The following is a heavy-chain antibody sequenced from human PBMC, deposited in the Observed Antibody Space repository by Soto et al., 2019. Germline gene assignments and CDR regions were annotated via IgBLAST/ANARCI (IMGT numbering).Heavy chain of an antibody. D-gene: IGHD2-8*01. CDR3: ARAGGYCTNGVCLMGYYGMDV. CDR1: GFTFSDYY. J-gene: IGHJ6*02. CDR2: ISSSSSYT. V-gene: IGHV3-11*06. Sequence: QVQLVESGGGLVKPGGSLRLSCAASGFTFSDYYMSWIRQAPGKGLEWVSYISSSSSYTNYADSVKGRFTISRDNAKNSLYLQMNSLRAEDTAVYYCARAGGYCTNGVCLMGYYGMDVWGQGTTVTVSS.